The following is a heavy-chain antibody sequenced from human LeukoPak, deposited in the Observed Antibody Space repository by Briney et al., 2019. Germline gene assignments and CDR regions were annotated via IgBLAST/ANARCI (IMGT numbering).Heavy chain of an antibody. V-gene: IGHV3-30*18. J-gene: IGHJ3*02. CDR3: AKDGGDDLDAFDI. Sequence: GRSLRLSCAASGFTFSSYGMHWVRQAPGKGLEWVAVISYDGSNKYNADSVKGRFTISRDNSKNTLYLQMNSMRAEDTAVYYCAKDGGDDLDAFDIWGQGTMVTVSS. D-gene: IGHD2-21*02. CDR2: ISYDGSNK. CDR1: GFTFSSYG.